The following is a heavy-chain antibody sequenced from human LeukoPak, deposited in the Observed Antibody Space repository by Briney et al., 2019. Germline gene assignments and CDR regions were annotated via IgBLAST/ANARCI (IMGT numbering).Heavy chain of an antibody. CDR2: ISSSSSYI. Sequence: GGSLRLSCAASGFTFSSYSMNWVRQAPGKGLEWVSFISSSSSYIYYADSVKGRFTISRDNAKNSLYLQMNSLRAEDTAVYYCAKDRYYYGSGSYYLFDPWGQGTLVTVSS. J-gene: IGHJ5*02. CDR1: GFTFSSYS. D-gene: IGHD3-10*01. CDR3: AKDRYYYGSGSYYLFDP. V-gene: IGHV3-21*04.